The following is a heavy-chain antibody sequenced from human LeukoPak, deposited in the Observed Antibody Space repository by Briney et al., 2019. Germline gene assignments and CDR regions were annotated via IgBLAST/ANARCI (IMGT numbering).Heavy chain of an antibody. J-gene: IGHJ3*01. V-gene: IGHV3-7*01. CDR3: ARGWGSNVYASAFDV. Sequence: GGSLRLSCVASGFPFSSYWMTWVRQAPGKGLEWVANIKQDGSKKSYVDSVKGRFTISRDNSKNALYLQMNDLRAEDTAVYYCARGWGSNVYASAFDVWGQGTMVTVSS. CDR2: IKQDGSKK. D-gene: IGHD3-16*01. CDR1: GFPFSSYW.